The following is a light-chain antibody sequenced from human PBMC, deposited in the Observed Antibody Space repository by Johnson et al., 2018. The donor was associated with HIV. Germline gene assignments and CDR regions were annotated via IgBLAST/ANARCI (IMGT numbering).Light chain of an antibody. Sequence: QSVLTQPPSVSAAPGQKVTISFSGSTSNIGNNYVSWYQQLPGTAPKLVMHENNKRPSGIPDRFSGSTSGTSATLGITGLQTGDEADYYCGTWDTSLSAYVFGTGTTVTVL. CDR1: TSNIGNNY. J-gene: IGLJ1*01. CDR2: ENN. V-gene: IGLV1-51*02. CDR3: GTWDTSLSAYV.